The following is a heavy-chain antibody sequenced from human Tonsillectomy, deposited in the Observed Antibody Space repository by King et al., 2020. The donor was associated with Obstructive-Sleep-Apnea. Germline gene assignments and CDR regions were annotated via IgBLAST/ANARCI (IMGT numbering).Heavy chain of an antibody. CDR3: AREDKGGLDY. CDR1: GFTFRSFA. Sequence: VQLVESGGGVVQPGRSLRVSCAASGFTFRSFAMHWVRQAPGKGLEWVGIISHDDGSNKYYADSMKGRFTISRDNSKNTLYLQMNSLRAEDTAVYYCAREDKGGLDYWGHGTLVTVSS. V-gene: IGHV3-30*04. D-gene: IGHD2-15*01. CDR2: ISHDDGSNK. J-gene: IGHJ4*01.